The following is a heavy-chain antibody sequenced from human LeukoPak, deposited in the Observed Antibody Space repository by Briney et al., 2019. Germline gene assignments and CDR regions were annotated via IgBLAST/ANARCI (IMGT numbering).Heavy chain of an antibody. CDR3: ARGTSVMVYASYYYYMDV. V-gene: IGHV6-1*01. CDR1: GDSVSSNSAA. Sequence: SQTLSLTCAISGDSVSSNSAAWNWIRQSPSRGLEWLGRTYYRSKWYNDYAVSVKSRITINPDTSKNQFSLQLNSVTPEDTAVYYCARGTSVMVYASYYYYMDVWGQGTLVTVSS. CDR2: TYYRSKWYN. D-gene: IGHD2-8*01. J-gene: IGHJ6*03.